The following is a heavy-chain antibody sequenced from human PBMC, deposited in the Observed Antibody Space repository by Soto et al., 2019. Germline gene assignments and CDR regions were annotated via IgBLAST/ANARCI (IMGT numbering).Heavy chain of an antibody. J-gene: IGHJ5*02. CDR3: AKDREWLRLGSMYNCFHP. V-gene: IGHV3-23*01. Sequence: PGGSLRLSCAASGFTFSSYAMSWVRQAPGKGLEWVSAISGSGGSTYYADSVKGRFTISRDNSKNTLYLQMNSLRAEDTAVYYCAKDREWLRLGSMYNCFHPWGQGTLVTVSS. D-gene: IGHD5-12*01. CDR2: ISGSGGST. CDR1: GFTFSSYA.